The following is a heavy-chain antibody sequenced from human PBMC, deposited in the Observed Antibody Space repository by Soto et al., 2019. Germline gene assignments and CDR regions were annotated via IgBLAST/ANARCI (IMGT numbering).Heavy chain of an antibody. J-gene: IGHJ6*02. V-gene: IGHV4-31*03. CDR3: AREIAGSSSYIYYYYGMDV. D-gene: IGHD6-6*01. Sequence: LSLTCTVSGGSISSGGYYWSWIRQHPGKGLEWIGYIYYSGSTYYNPSLKSRVTISVDTSKNQFSLKLSSVTAADTAVYYCAREIAGSSSYIYYYYGMDVWGQGTTVTVSS. CDR2: IYYSGST. CDR1: GGSISSGGYY.